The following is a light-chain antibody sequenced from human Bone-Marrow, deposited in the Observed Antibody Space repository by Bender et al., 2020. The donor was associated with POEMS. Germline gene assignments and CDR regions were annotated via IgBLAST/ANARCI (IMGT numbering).Light chain of an antibody. V-gene: IGLV2-14*01. CDR3: CSFAGSNTLV. J-gene: IGLJ3*02. CDR1: SSDVGAYNY. Sequence: QFALTQPASVSGSPGQSITISCTGTSSDVGAYNYVSWYQQHPGKAPKLLIYDVSSRPSEVSNRFSCSKSGNTASLTISGLQAEDEADYYCCSFAGSNTLVFGGGTKLTVL. CDR2: DVS.